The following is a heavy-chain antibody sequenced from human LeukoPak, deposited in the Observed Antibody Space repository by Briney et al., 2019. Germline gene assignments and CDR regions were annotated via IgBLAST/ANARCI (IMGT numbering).Heavy chain of an antibody. D-gene: IGHD1-26*01. CDR2: IYYSGST. Sequence: NPSETPSLTCSVSGASISSYYWSWIRQPPGKGLEWIGYIYYSGSTNYNPSLKSRVTMSVDTSKNQFSLKLSSVTAADTAVYFCARSRSGSYYYYGMDVWGQGTTVTVSS. V-gene: IGHV4-59*01. J-gene: IGHJ6*02. CDR1: GASISSYY. CDR3: ARSRSGSYYYYGMDV.